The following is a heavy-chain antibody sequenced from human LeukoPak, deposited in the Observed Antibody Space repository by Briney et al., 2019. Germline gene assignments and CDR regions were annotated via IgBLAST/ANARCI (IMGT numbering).Heavy chain of an antibody. V-gene: IGHV1-8*01. D-gene: IGHD6-13*01. Sequence: ASVKVSCKASGYTFTSYDINWVRQATGQALEWMGWMNPNSGNTGYAQKFQGRVTMTRNTSISTAYMELSSLRSEDTAVYYCARCNWGIAAADYWGQGTLATVSS. CDR1: GYTFTSYD. CDR3: ARCNWGIAAADY. CDR2: MNPNSGNT. J-gene: IGHJ4*02.